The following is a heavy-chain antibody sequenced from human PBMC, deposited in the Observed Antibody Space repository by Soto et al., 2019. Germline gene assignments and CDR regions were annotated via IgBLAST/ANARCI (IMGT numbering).Heavy chain of an antibody. V-gene: IGHV3-33*01. Sequence: GGSLRLSCAASGFTFSSYGMHWVRQAPGKGLEWVAAICYDGSNKYYADSVKDRFTISRDNSKNTVYLQMNSLRAEDTAVYYCARDLRTYYYGSGSYSKSLLPGYWGQGTLVTVSS. CDR3: ARDLRTYYYGSGSYSKSLLPGY. D-gene: IGHD3-10*01. J-gene: IGHJ4*02. CDR2: ICYDGSNK. CDR1: GFTFSSYG.